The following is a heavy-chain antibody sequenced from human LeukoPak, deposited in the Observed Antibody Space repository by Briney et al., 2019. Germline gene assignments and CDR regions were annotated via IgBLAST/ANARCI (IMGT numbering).Heavy chain of an antibody. CDR2: INHSGST. D-gene: IGHD2-21*01. CDR1: GGSFSGYY. Sequence: SETLSLTCAVYGGSFSGYYWSWLRQPPGKGLEWIGEINHSGSTNYNPSLKSRVTISVDTSKNQFSLKLSSVTAADTAVYYCASLRALDCGGDCYSFDYWGQGTLVTVSS. CDR3: ASLRALDCGGDCYSFDY. V-gene: IGHV4-34*01. J-gene: IGHJ4*02.